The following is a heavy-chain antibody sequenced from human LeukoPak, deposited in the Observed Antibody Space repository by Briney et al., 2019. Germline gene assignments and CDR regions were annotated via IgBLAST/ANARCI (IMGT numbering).Heavy chain of an antibody. D-gene: IGHD5-24*01. V-gene: IGHV1-69*05. CDR3: ARDRGDGYNYPFDY. CDR1: GGTFSSYA. CDR2: IIPIFGTA. Sequence: ASVKVSCKASGGTFSSYAISWVRQAPGQGLEWMGGIIPIFGTANYAQKFQGRVAMTRDTSTGTVYMELSSLRSEDTAVYYCARDRGDGYNYPFDYWGQGTLVTVSS. J-gene: IGHJ4*02.